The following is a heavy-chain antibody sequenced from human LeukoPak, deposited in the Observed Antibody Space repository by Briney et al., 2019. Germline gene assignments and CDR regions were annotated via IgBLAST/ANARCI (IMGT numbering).Heavy chain of an antibody. CDR3: ARELVGWGVAGLSVGYYFDY. J-gene: IGHJ4*02. V-gene: IGHV4-61*02. D-gene: IGHD6-19*01. CDR1: GGSISSGSYY. CDR2: IYTSGST. Sequence: SETLSLTCTVSGGSISSGSYYWSWIRQPAGKGLEWIGRIYTSGSTNYNPSLKSRVTISVDTSKNQFSLKLSSVTAADTAVYYCARELVGWGVAGLSVGYYFDYWGQGTLVTVSS.